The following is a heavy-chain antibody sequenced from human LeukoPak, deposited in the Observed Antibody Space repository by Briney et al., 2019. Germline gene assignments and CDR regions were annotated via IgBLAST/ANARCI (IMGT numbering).Heavy chain of an antibody. CDR2: IYYSRST. CDR3: ARALVEYSSSSGYYYYYMDV. Sequence: SETLSLTCTVSGGSISSSSYYWGWIRQPPGKGLEWIGSIYYSRSTYYNPSLKSRVTISVDTSKNQFSLKLSSVTAEDTAVYYCARALVEYSSSSGYYYYYMDVWGKGTTVTVSS. D-gene: IGHD6-6*01. V-gene: IGHV4-39*07. CDR1: GGSISSSSYY. J-gene: IGHJ6*03.